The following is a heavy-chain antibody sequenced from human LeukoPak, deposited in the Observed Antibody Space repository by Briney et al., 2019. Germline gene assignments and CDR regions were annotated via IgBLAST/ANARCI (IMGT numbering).Heavy chain of an antibody. CDR1: GFTLTTYS. V-gene: IGHV3-48*01. Sequence: GGSLRLSCVASGFTLTTYSMNWVRQAPGKGLEWVSYISTSTSTIKYADSVRGRFTISRDNAKNSLYLQMNSLRVEDTAVYYCARGRLQAYNWFDLWGQGTLVTVSS. CDR3: ARGRLQAYNWFDL. D-gene: IGHD4-11*01. J-gene: IGHJ5*02. CDR2: ISTSTSTI.